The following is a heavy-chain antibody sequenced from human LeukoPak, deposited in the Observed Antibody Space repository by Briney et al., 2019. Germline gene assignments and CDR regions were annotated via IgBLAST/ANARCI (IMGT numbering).Heavy chain of an antibody. CDR2: IYYSGST. D-gene: IGHD3-22*01. J-gene: IGHJ3*02. CDR3: ASNPAYYYDSSGYYAGAFDI. V-gene: IGHV4-39*01. Sequence: SETLSLTCTVSGGSISSSSYYWGWIRQPPGKGLEWIGSIYYSGSTYYNPSLKSRVTISVDTSKNQFSLKLSSVTAADTAVYYCASNPAYYYDSSGYYAGAFDIWGQGTMFSVSS. CDR1: GGSISSSSYY.